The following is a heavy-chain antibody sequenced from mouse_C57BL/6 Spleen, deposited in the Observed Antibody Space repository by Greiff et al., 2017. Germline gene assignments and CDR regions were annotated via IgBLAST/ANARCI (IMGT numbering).Heavy chain of an antibody. D-gene: IGHD1-1*01. Sequence: VQLQQSGAELVKPGASVKISCKASGYAFSSYWMNWVKQRPGKGLEWIGQIYPGDGDTNYNGKFKGKATLTADKSSGTAYMQLSSLTSEDSAVYFCARRDITTVAMDYWGQGTSVTVSS. V-gene: IGHV1-80*01. CDR3: ARRDITTVAMDY. CDR2: IYPGDGDT. CDR1: GYAFSSYW. J-gene: IGHJ4*01.